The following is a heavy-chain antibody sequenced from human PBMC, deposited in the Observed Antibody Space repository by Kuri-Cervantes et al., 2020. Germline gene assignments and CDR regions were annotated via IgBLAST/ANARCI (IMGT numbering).Heavy chain of an antibody. V-gene: IGHV3-48*02. Sequence: GESLKISCTASGFTFGDYAMSWVRQAPGKGLEWVSYISSSSSTIYYADSVKGRFTISRDNAKNSLYLQMNSLRDEDTAVYYCARDHSSSWESPIFDYWGQGTLVTVSS. D-gene: IGHD6-13*01. CDR3: ARDHSSSWESPIFDY. CDR1: GFTFGDYA. J-gene: IGHJ4*02. CDR2: ISSSSSTI.